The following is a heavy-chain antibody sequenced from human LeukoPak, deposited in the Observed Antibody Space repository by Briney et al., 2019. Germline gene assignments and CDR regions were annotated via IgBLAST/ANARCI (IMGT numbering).Heavy chain of an antibody. CDR1: GFSLIVYY. Sequence: VSVKVSCRASGFSLIVYYMHWVRQAPGQGLEWMGWIDPKSGGTSSAQSFQGRLTMTSDTSISTVYMELSGLRSDDTATYYCARGPVWGLDYWGLGTLVTVSS. CDR3: ARGPVWGLDY. D-gene: IGHD7-27*01. J-gene: IGHJ4*02. CDR2: IDPKSGGT. V-gene: IGHV1-2*02.